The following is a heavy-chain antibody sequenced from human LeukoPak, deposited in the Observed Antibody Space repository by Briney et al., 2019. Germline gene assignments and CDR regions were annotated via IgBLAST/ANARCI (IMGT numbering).Heavy chain of an antibody. CDR1: VFTFRDYA. J-gene: IGHJ4*02. CDR2: ISDSGGST. D-gene: IGHD3-16*02. V-gene: IGHV3-23*01. Sequence: GGSLRLSCVASVFTFRDYAMSWVRQAPGKGLEWVSGISDSGGSTYYADSVKGRCTISRDNSKNTVSLQMNNLRAEDTAVYFCARHDSFIPYWGQGTLVTVTS. CDR3: ARHDSFIPY.